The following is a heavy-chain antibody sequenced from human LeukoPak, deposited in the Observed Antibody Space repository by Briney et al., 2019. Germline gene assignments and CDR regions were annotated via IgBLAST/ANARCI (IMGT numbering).Heavy chain of an antibody. Sequence: GGSLRLSCAASGFTFSSYAMSWVRQAPGKGLEWVSAISGSGGSTYYADSVKGRFTISRDNSKNTLYLQMNSLRAEDTAVYYCAKGTGTDIVVVPAAIEDYYYMDVWGKGTTVTVSS. J-gene: IGHJ6*03. D-gene: IGHD2-2*01. CDR2: ISGSGGST. V-gene: IGHV3-23*01. CDR1: GFTFSSYA. CDR3: AKGTGTDIVVVPAAIEDYYYMDV.